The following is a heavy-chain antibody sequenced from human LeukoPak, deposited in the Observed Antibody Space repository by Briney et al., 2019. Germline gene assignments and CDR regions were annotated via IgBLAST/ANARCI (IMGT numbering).Heavy chain of an antibody. CDR3: ARGPKELPGDY. CDR2: INPNSGGT. J-gene: IGHJ4*02. CDR1: GYTFTSYD. Sequence: GASVKVSCKASGYTFTSYDINWVRQATGQGLEWMGWINPNSGGTNYAQKFQGRVTMTRDTSISTAYLQWSSLKASDTAMYYCARGPKELPGDYWGQGTLVTVSS. V-gene: IGHV1-2*02. D-gene: IGHD1-26*01.